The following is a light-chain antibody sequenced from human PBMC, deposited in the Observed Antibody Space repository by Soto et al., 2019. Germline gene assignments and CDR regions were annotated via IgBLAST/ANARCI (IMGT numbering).Light chain of an antibody. Sequence: DIQLTQSPSSLSASVGDRVTITCQASQDINNYLNWYQQKPGQAPKLLIYDASGWEVGVPSRFSGSGSGTHFTLTISGLQPEDIATYYCQQFGDLTFIFGQGTRLEI. CDR3: QQFGDLTFI. CDR2: DAS. V-gene: IGKV1-33*01. J-gene: IGKJ5*01. CDR1: QDINNY.